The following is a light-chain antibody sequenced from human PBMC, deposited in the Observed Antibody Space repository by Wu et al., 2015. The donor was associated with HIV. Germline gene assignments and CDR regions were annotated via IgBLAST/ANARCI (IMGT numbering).Light chain of an antibody. CDR2: GAS. V-gene: IGKV3-20*01. CDR3: QQYGSSPPYS. CDR1: QSVSSSY. J-gene: IGKJ2*03. Sequence: EIVLTQSPGTLSLSPGERATLSCRASQSVSSSYLAWYQQKPGQAPRLLIYGASSRATGIPDRFSGSGSGTDFTLTISRLEPVDFAVYYCQQYGSSPPYSFGQGPSWRSN.